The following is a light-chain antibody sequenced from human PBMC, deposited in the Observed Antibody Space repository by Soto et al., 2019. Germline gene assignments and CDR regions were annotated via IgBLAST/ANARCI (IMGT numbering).Light chain of an antibody. CDR3: HQYNSWPPGT. CDR2: GAS. CDR1: QSVSGN. V-gene: IGKV3-15*01. Sequence: EVVMTQSPATLSVSPGERVTLSCTASQSVSGNLAWYQQKPGQAPRLLIHGASTRATDIPARFSGSGSGTEFTLTISSLQSEDFALYYCHQYNSWPPGTFGQGTKVDIK. J-gene: IGKJ2*01.